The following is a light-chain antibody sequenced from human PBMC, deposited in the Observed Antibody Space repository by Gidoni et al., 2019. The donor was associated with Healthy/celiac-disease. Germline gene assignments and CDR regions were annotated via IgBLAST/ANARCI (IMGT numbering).Light chain of an antibody. CDR2: DAS. CDR1: QSVSSY. CDR3: QQRSNWPLT. J-gene: IGKJ4*01. V-gene: IGKV3-11*01. Sequence: VFTQSPASLSFSPVLRATFSCRASQSVSSYLAWYQQTPGQAPRLLIYDASNRATGIPARFSGSGSGTDFTLTISSLEPEDFAVYYCQQRSNWPLTFGGXTKVEIK.